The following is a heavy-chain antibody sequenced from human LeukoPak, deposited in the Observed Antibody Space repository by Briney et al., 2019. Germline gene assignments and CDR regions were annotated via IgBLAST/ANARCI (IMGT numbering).Heavy chain of an antibody. V-gene: IGHV3-7*01. D-gene: IGHD2-15*01. J-gene: IGHJ4*02. CDR3: ARTNLGYCSGGSCHDYFDY. CDR2: IKQDGNDK. Sequence: GGSLRLSCAASGFTFSSHWMNWVRQAPGKGLEWVAIIKQDGNDKYYVDSVKGRFTISRDNAKNSLYLQMNSLRAEDTAVYYCARTNLGYCSGGSCHDYFDYWGQGTLVTVSS. CDR1: GFTFSSHW.